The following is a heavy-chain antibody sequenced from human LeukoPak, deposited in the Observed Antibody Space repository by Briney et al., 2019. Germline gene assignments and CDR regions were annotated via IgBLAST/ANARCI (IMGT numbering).Heavy chain of an antibody. CDR1: GFTFSSYA. Sequence: GGSLRLSCAASGFTFSSYAMSWVRQSPGKGLEWVSVIYSGGTTSHADSAKGRFTISRDNSKNTLYLQMNSLRAEDTAVYYCARDRRGYGGNFDYWGQGTLVTVSS. J-gene: IGHJ4*02. D-gene: IGHD4-23*01. CDR3: ARDRRGYGGNFDY. CDR2: IYSGGTT. V-gene: IGHV3-66*01.